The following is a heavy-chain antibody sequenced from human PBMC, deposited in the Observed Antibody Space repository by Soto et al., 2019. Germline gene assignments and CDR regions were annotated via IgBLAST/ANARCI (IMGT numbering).Heavy chain of an antibody. V-gene: IGHV3-30-3*01. Sequence: GGSLRLSCAASGFTFSSYAMHWVRQAPGKGLEWVAVISYDGSNKYYADSVKGRFTISRDNSKNTLYLQMNSLRAEDTAVYYCARDPIYDSSGYQRGLFDYWGQGTLVTVSS. D-gene: IGHD3-22*01. CDR2: ISYDGSNK. CDR1: GFTFSSYA. J-gene: IGHJ4*02. CDR3: ARDPIYDSSGYQRGLFDY.